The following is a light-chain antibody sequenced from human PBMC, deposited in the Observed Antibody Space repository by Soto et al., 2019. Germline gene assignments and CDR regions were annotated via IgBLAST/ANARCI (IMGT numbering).Light chain of an antibody. J-gene: IGKJ2*01. V-gene: IGKV1-12*02. Sequence: DLQVTQSPSSVSASVGDRVTITCRASQDIGSWLAWYQQKPGKAPNLLIYAASSLQSGVPSRFSGSGSGTDFSLTINSLQPEDFATYYCHQANSFPYTFGQGTILEIK. CDR1: QDIGSW. CDR2: AAS. CDR3: HQANSFPYT.